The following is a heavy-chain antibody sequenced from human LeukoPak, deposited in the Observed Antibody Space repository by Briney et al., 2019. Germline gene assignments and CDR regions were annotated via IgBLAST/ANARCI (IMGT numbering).Heavy chain of an antibody. J-gene: IGHJ4*02. CDR2: IYYSGST. D-gene: IGHD3-22*01. CDR1: GGSISSGDYY. Sequence: SETLSLTCTVSGGSISSGDYYWSWIRQPPGKGLEWIGYIYYSGSTNYNPSLKSRVTISVDTSKNQFSLKLSSVTAADTAVYYCARRGYYDSSGFDYWGQGTLVTVSS. CDR3: ARRGYYDSSGFDY. V-gene: IGHV4-61*08.